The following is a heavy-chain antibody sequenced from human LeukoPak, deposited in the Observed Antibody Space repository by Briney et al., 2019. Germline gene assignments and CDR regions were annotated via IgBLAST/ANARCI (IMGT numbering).Heavy chain of an antibody. CDR1: GFTVSSNY. CDR3: AKDPLYYYYMDV. V-gene: IGHV3-53*01. CDR2: IYSGGST. Sequence: PGGSLRLSCAASGFTVSSNYMSWVRQAPGKGQEWVSVIYSGGSTYYADSVKGRFTISRDNSKNTLYLQMNSLRAEDTAVYYCAKDPLYYYYMDVWGKGTTVTVSS. J-gene: IGHJ6*03.